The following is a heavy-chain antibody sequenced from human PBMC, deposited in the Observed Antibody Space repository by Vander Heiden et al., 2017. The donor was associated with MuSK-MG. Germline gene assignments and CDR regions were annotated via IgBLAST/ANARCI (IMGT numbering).Heavy chain of an antibody. D-gene: IGHD3-16*01. CDR3: AKVRWGAFDI. V-gene: IGHV3-23*01. CDR1: GFTFSSYA. CDR2: ISGSGGST. Sequence: AQLLESGGGLLQSGGSLRHPCAASGFTFSSYAMSWVRQAPGKGLEWVSAISGSGGSTYYADSVKGRFTISRDNSKNTLYLQMNSLRAEDTAVYYCAKVRWGAFDIWGQGTMVTVSS. J-gene: IGHJ3*02.